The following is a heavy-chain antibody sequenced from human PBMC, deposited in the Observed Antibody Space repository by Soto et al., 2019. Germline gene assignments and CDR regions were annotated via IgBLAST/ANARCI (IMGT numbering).Heavy chain of an antibody. D-gene: IGHD6-19*01. J-gene: IGHJ5*02. CDR3: CIAVAGAGVYNWLDP. CDR2: ISSEGSVT. V-gene: IGHV3-74*01. CDR1: GSTISGYW. Sequence: GSLRLSCAVSGSTISGYWMHWVRQAPGKGLVWVARISSEGSVTNYADSVKGRFTISRDNAKNTLYLQMNSLRAEDTAVYYCCIAVAGAGVYNWLDPWGQGT.